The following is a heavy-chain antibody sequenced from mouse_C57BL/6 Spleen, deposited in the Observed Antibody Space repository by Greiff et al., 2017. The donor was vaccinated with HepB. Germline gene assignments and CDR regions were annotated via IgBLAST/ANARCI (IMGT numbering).Heavy chain of an antibody. J-gene: IGHJ4*01. D-gene: IGHD1-1*01. CDR2: IHPNSGST. CDR1: GYTFTSYW. V-gene: IGHV1-64*01. Sequence: QVHVKQPGAELVKPGASVKLSCKASGYTFTSYWMHWVKQRPGQGLEWIGMIHPNSGSTNYNEKFKSKATLTVDKSSSTAYMQLSSLTSEDSAVYYCASSYYYGTIYYAMDYWGQGTSVTVSS. CDR3: ASSYYYGTIYYAMDY.